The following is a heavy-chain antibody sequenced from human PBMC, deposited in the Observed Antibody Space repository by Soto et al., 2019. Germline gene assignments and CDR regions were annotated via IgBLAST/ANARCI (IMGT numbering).Heavy chain of an antibody. CDR3: VRGGTKALRDWFDP. D-gene: IGHD1-1*01. V-gene: IGHV4-4*07. CDR1: GASISGFY. J-gene: IGHJ5*02. Sequence: SETLSLTCTVSGASISGFYWSWIRKSAGKGLEWIGRIYAPGTTDYNPSLKSRVMMSVDTSKKQFSLKLRSVTAADTAVYYRVRGGTKALRDWFDPWGQGISVTVSS. CDR2: IYAPGTT.